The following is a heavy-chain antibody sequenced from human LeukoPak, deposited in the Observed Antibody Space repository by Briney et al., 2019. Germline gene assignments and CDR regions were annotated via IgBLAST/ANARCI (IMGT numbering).Heavy chain of an antibody. J-gene: IGHJ6*03. D-gene: IGHD3-22*01. CDR3: ARGPWGRSGYYPLEDYFYYYYMDV. CDR2: ISAYNGNT. CDR1: GYTFTSYG. Sequence: GASVKVSCKASGYTFTSYGINWVRQAPGQGLEWMGWISAYNGNTNYAQNLQGRVTMTTDTSTSTAYMELRSLRSDDTAVYYCARGPWGRSGYYPLEDYFYYYYMDVWGKGTTVTVSS. V-gene: IGHV1-18*01.